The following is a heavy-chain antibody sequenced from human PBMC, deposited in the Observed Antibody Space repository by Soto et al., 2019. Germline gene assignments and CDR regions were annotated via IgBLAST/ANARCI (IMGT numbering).Heavy chain of an antibody. D-gene: IGHD1-1*01. Sequence: PSETLSLTCTVSGGSISSGDYYWSWIRQPPGKGLEWIRYIYYSGSTYYNPSLKSRVTISVDTSKNQFSLKLSSVTAADTAVYYCARERGTMNWWFDPWGQGTLVTVSS. CDR3: ARERGTMNWWFDP. CDR1: GGSISSGDYY. J-gene: IGHJ5*02. CDR2: IYYSGST. V-gene: IGHV4-30-4*01.